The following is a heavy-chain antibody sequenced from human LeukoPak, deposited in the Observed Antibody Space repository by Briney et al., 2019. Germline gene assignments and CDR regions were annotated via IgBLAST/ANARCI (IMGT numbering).Heavy chain of an antibody. Sequence: ASETLSLTCTVSGGSISSYYWSWIRQPPGKGLERIGYIYYSGSTNYNPSLKSRVTISVDTSKNQFSLKLSSVTAADTAVYYCARETGFNWFDPWGQGTLVTVSS. J-gene: IGHJ5*02. CDR3: ARETGFNWFDP. CDR1: GGSISSYY. V-gene: IGHV4-59*01. CDR2: IYYSGST.